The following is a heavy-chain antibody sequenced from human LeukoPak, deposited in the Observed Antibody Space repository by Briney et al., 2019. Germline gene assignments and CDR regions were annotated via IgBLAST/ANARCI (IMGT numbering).Heavy chain of an antibody. J-gene: IGHJ4*02. CDR3: AKIHWPNNDIFFDL. CDR1: GFNFSSYA. V-gene: IGHV3-23*01. Sequence: GGSLRLSCAASGFNFSSYAMNWVRQAPGKGLEWVSTIKGSGDSTYYAVSVRGRFTITRDNSQNTVYLQMNGLRAEDTAVYFCAKIHWPNNDIFFDLWGQGTLVTVSS. D-gene: IGHD3-9*01. CDR2: IKGSGDST.